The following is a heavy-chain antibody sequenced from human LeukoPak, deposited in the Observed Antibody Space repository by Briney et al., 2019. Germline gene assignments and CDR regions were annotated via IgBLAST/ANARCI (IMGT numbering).Heavy chain of an antibody. Sequence: ASVKVSCKASGYTFTSYGISWVRQAPGQGLEWMGWISAYNGNTNYAQKLQGRVTMTTDTSTSTAYMELRSLRSDDTAVYYCARHGKSGYTSSWSSFDYWGQGTLVTVSS. CDR1: GYTFTSYG. V-gene: IGHV1-18*01. J-gene: IGHJ4*02. CDR3: ARHGKSGYTSSWSSFDY. D-gene: IGHD6-13*01. CDR2: ISAYNGNT.